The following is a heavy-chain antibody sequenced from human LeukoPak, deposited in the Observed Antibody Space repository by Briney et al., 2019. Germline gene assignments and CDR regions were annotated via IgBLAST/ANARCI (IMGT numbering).Heavy chain of an antibody. J-gene: IGHJ4*02. Sequence: PVRSLRLSCAASGFTLSFYGMHWVRQAPGKGLEWVAVSWYHGNKNYYADSVKGRFTISRDDSKNTLYLQMNSLRTEDTAVYYCARDGRDGYNLLHFDYWGQGTLVTVSS. CDR1: GFTLSFYG. D-gene: IGHD5-24*01. CDR2: SWYHGNKN. CDR3: ARDGRDGYNLLHFDY. V-gene: IGHV3-33*01.